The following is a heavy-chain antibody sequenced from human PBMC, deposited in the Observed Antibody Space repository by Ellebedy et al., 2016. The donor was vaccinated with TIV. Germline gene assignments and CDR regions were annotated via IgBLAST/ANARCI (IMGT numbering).Heavy chain of an antibody. Sequence: SQTLSLTCAISGDSVPRNSAAWNWIRQSPSRGLEWLGRTYYRSKWYNDYAVSVKSRITINPDTSKNQFSLQLNSVTPEDTAVYYCASSNDILTGYYRFDYWGQGTLVTVSS. J-gene: IGHJ4*02. CDR2: TYYRSKWYN. CDR1: GDSVPRNSAA. V-gene: IGHV6-1*01. CDR3: ASSNDILTGYYRFDY. D-gene: IGHD3-9*01.